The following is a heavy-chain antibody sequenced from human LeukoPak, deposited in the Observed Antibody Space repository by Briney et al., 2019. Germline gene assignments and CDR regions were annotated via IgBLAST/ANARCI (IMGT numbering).Heavy chain of an antibody. CDR2: MNPNSGNT. J-gene: IGHJ4*02. CDR1: GYTFTSYD. Sequence: ASVKVSCKASGYTFTSYDINWVRQATGQGLEWMGWMNPNSGNTGYAQKFQGRVTMTRNTSISTAYMELSSLRSEDTAVYYCARGIQPLRYFDWLYEGGREAGYDYWGQGTLVTVSS. D-gene: IGHD3-9*01. CDR3: ARGIQPLRYFDWLYEGGREAGYDY. V-gene: IGHV1-8*01.